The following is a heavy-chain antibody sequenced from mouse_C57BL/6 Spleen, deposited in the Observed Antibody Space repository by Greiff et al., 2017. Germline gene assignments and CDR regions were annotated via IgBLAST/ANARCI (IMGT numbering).Heavy chain of an antibody. V-gene: IGHV1-15*01. D-gene: IGHD2-4*01. J-gene: IGHJ1*03. CDR2: IDPETGGT. CDR3: TPIYYDYDEGYFDG. CDR1: GYTFTDYE. Sequence: QVQLQQSGAELVRPGASVTLSCKASGYTFTDYEMHWVKQTPVHGLEWIGAIDPETGGTAYNQKFKGKAILTADKSSSTAYMELRSLTSEDSAVYYCTPIYYDYDEGYFDGWGTGTTVTVSS.